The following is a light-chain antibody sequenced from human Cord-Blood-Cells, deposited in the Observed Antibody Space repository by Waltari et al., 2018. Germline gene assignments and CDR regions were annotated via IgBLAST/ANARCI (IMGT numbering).Light chain of an antibody. CDR1: QSVLYSSNNKNY. V-gene: IGKV4-1*01. CDR3: QQYYSTPPYT. CDR2: WAS. J-gene: IGKJ2*01. Sequence: DIVMTQSPDSLAVALGERATIHSKSSQSVLYSSNNKNYLAWYQQKPGQTPKLLIYWASTRESGVPDRFSGSGSGTDFTLTISSLQAEDVAVYYCQQYYSTPPYTFGQGTKLEIK.